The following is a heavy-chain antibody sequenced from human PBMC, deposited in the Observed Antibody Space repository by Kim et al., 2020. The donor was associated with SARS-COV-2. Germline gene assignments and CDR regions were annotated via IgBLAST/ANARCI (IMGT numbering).Heavy chain of an antibody. CDR3: VKSLDYDFWIGYYIGGLDY. V-gene: IGHV3-64D*09. J-gene: IGHJ4*02. D-gene: IGHD3-3*01. CDR2: ISSNGGNT. Sequence: GGSLRLSCSASGFTFSSYAMHWVRQAPGKGLEYVSAISSNGGNTYYADSVKGRFTISRDNSKNTLYLQMSSLRAEDTAVYYCVKSLDYDFWIGYYIGGLDYWGQGTLVTVSS. CDR1: GFTFSSYA.